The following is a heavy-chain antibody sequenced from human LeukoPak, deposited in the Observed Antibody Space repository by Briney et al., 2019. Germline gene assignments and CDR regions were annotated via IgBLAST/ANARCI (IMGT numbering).Heavy chain of an antibody. D-gene: IGHD2-21*02. CDR1: GFTFTNYA. Sequence: PGRSLRLSCAASGFTFTNYALHWVRQAPGKGLEWVAVISYDGTNKYYADSVKGRFTISGDNSKNTLSLQMNSLRAEDTALYYCARGFVLGAAKNYFDYWGQGALVTVSS. J-gene: IGHJ4*02. V-gene: IGHV3-30-3*01. CDR2: ISYDGTNK. CDR3: ARGFVLGAAKNYFDY.